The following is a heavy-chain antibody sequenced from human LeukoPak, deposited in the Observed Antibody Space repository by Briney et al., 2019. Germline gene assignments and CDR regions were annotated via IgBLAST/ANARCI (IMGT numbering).Heavy chain of an antibody. CDR3: ATPGYTYGLFDY. CDR1: GGSTSSSSYY. Sequence: SETLSLTCTVSGGSTSSSSYYWGWIRQPPGKGLEWIGSIYYSGSTDYNPSLKSRVTISVDTSKNQFSLKLSSVTAADTAVYYCATPGYTYGLFDYWGQGTLVTVSS. V-gene: IGHV4-39*01. CDR2: IYYSGST. D-gene: IGHD5-18*01. J-gene: IGHJ4*02.